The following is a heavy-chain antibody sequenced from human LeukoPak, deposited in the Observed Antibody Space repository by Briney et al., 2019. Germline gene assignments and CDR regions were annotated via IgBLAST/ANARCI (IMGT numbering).Heavy chain of an antibody. CDR3: ARDNDYDPWSFDP. J-gene: IGHJ5*02. CDR1: GFTFSSYW. D-gene: IGHD3-22*01. V-gene: IGHV3-7*01. CDR2: IKQDGSEK. Sequence: GGSLRLSCAASGFTFSSYWMSWVRQAPGKGLEWVANIKQDGSEKYYVDSVKGRFTISRDNAKNSLYLQMNSLRAEDTAVYYCARDNDYDPWSFDPWGQGTLVTVSS.